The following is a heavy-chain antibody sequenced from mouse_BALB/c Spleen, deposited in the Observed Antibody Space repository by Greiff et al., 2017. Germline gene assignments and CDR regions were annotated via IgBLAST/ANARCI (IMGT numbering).Heavy chain of an antibody. CDR2: ISSGGSYT. CDR1: GFTFSSYT. J-gene: IGHJ4*01. Sequence: EVHLVESGGGLVKPGGSLKLSCAASGFTFSSYTMSWVRQTPEKRLEWVATISSGGSYTYYPDSVKGRFTISRDNAKNTLYLQMSSLKSEDTAMYYCTRERYYAMDYWGQGTSVTVSS. CDR3: TRERYYAMDY. V-gene: IGHV5-6-4*01.